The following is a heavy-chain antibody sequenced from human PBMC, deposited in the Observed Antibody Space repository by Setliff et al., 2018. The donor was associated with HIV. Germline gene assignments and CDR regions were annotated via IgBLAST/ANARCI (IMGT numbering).Heavy chain of an antibody. CDR2: IYPGDSDT. CDR3: TTGGPSNSIGDYYHYGLDV. V-gene: IGHV5-51*01. CDR1: GYSFTSYW. Sequence: GESLKISCKGSGYSFTSYWIGWVRQMPGKGLEWMGIIYPGDSDTRYSPSFQGQVTISADKSISTAYLQMNSLETEDTAIYYCTTGGPSNSIGDYYHYGLDVWGQGTAVTVSS. D-gene: IGHD4-4*01. J-gene: IGHJ6*02.